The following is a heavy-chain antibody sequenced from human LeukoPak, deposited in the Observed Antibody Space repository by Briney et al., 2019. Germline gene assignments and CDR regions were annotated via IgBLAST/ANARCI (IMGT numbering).Heavy chain of an antibody. CDR3: AKDYYDSSGYYYAGNWFDP. D-gene: IGHD3-22*01. V-gene: IGHV3-23*01. J-gene: IGHJ5*02. CDR1: GFTFDSYV. Sequence: GGSLRLSCGASGFTFDSYVMNWVRQAPGKGLEWLSCISGSGFNTFYADSVKGRFTISRDNSKNTLYLQMNSLRAEDTAVYYCAKDYYDSSGYYYAGNWFDPWGQGTLVTVSS. CDR2: ISGSGFNT.